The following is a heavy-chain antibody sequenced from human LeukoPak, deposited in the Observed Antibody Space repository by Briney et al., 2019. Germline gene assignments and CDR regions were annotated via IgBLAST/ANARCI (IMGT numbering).Heavy chain of an antibody. CDR1: GGSISSYY. CDR3: ARRPYCSSTSCPDNWFDP. V-gene: IGHV4-59*05. CDR2: IYYSGST. Sequence: PSETLSLTCTASGGSISSYYWSWIRQPPGKGLEWIGSIYYSGSTYYNPSLKSRVTISVDTSKNQFSLKLSSVTAADTAVYYCARRPYCSSTSCPDNWFDPWGQGTLVTVSS. D-gene: IGHD2-2*01. J-gene: IGHJ5*02.